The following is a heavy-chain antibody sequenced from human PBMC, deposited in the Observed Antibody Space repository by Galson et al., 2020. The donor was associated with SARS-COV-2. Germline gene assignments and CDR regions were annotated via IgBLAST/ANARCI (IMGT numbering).Heavy chain of an antibody. CDR1: DNSISSNSYY. CDR2: IYYDGST. Sequence: ASETLSLTCTVSDNSISSNSYYWGWIRQPPGKGLEWIGNIYYDGSTYYNPSLKSRVTISIDTSKHHFSLRLNSVTAAATAFYYCSRDFSRELLRWWGQGTLVTVSS. CDR3: SRDFSRELLRW. D-gene: IGHD1-26*01. V-gene: IGHV4-39*07. J-gene: IGHJ4*01.